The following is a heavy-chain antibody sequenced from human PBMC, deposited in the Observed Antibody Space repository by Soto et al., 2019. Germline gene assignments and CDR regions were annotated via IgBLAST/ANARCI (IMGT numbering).Heavy chain of an antibody. V-gene: IGHV1-69*01. CDR3: ARDNRRHSSEVGLGWFVP. D-gene: IGHD6-19*01. Sequence: QVQLVQSGAEVKKPGSSVKVSCKASGGTFSSYAIRWVRQAPGQGLEWMGGIIPIFGTANYAQKFPGRVTITADESTSTAYMELSSLRSEDTAVYYCARDNRRHSSEVGLGWFVPWGQGPLVIVSS. CDR2: IIPIFGTA. CDR1: GGTFSSYA. J-gene: IGHJ5*02.